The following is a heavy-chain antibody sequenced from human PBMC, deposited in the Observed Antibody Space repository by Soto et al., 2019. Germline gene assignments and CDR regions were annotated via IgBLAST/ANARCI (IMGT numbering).Heavy chain of an antibody. V-gene: IGHV3-64D*08. CDR2: ISGNGGIT. Sequence: EVQLVESGGGLVQPGGSLRLSCSASGFTFNNFALHWVRRAPGKGLEYVSAISGNGGITDYADSVKGRFTISRDNSKNTLYLQMSSPRTEDTAVYYCVKDSAHAVTYDYWGQGTLVTVSS. J-gene: IGHJ4*02. D-gene: IGHD4-17*01. CDR3: VKDSAHAVTYDY. CDR1: GFTFNNFA.